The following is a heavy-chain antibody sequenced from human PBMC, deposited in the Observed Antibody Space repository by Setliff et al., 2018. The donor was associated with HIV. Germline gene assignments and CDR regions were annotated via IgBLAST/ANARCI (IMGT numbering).Heavy chain of an antibody. CDR2: IYYSGST. V-gene: IGHV4-61*01. D-gene: IGHD3-3*01. CDR1: GDFISSGSYY. CDR3: ARVISSWSAYYIDY. J-gene: IGHJ4*02. Sequence: PSETLSLTCIVSGDFISSGSYYWSWIRQPPGKGLEWIGYIYYSGSTNYNPSLKSRVTISVDASKNQFSLKLSSVTAADTAVYYCARVISSWSAYYIDYWGQGTLVTVSS.